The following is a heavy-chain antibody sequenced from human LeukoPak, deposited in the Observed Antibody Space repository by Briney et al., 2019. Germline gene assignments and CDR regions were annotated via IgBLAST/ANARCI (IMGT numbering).Heavy chain of an antibody. J-gene: IGHJ4*02. V-gene: IGHV3-21*01. CDR3: ARLGYCDGGSCSSLDS. CDR2: ISSSSSYI. Sequence: PGGSLRLSCAASGFTFNSYRMNWVRQAPGKGLEWVSSISSSSSYIYYADSVKDRFTISRDNAKNSLYLQLSSLRADDTAVYYCARLGYCDGGSCSSLDSWGQGTLVIVSS. CDR1: GFTFNSYR. D-gene: IGHD2-15*01.